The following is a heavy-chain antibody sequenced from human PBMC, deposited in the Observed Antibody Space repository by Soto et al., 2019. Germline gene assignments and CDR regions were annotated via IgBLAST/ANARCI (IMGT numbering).Heavy chain of an antibody. V-gene: IGHV3-7*04. CDR1: GFTFSGYW. Sequence: EVQLVESGGGLVQPGGSLRLTCEASGFTFSGYWMSWVRQAPGKGLEWVANVKQDGSDKYYVDSVKGRFSISRDNAKNTLFLQMNSLKDEETGGVYCAGGGGNFDQWGQGTLVTVSS. D-gene: IGHD3-16*01. CDR2: VKQDGSDK. J-gene: IGHJ4*02. CDR3: AGGGGNFDQ.